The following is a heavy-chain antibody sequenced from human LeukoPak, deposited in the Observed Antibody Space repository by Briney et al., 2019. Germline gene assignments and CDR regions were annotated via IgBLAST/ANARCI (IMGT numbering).Heavy chain of an antibody. Sequence: ASVKVSCKASGGTFSSYAISWVRQAPGQGLEWMGRIIPILGIANYAQKFQGRVTITADKSTSTAYMELSSLRSEDTAVYYCARQLRFHPYYYYYMDVWGKGTTVTVSS. D-gene: IGHD3-3*01. CDR3: ARQLRFHPYYYYYMDV. J-gene: IGHJ6*03. CDR1: GGTFSSYA. V-gene: IGHV1-69*04. CDR2: IIPILGIA.